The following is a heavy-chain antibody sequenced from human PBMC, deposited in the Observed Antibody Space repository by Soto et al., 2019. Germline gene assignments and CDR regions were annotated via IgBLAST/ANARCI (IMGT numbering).Heavy chain of an antibody. D-gene: IGHD6-13*01. CDR3: AREIGYSSTWPSY. V-gene: IGHV3-33*01. CDR1: GFSLGSYG. J-gene: IGHJ4*02. CDR2: IGFDGNND. Sequence: GGSLRLSCAASGFSLGSYGMHWVRQAPGKGLEWVAVIGFDGNNDYYANSVKGRFTISRDNSGNTLYLEMKSLRVEDTAVYYCAREIGYSSTWPSYWGPGTLVTV.